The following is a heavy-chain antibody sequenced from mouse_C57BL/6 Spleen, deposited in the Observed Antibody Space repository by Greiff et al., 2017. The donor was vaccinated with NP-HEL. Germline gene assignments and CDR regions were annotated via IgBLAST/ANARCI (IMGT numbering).Heavy chain of an antibody. CDR3: ARGGSTRGFAY. V-gene: IGHV5-4*01. D-gene: IGHD2-1*01. CDR1: GFTFSSYA. J-gene: IGHJ3*01. Sequence: DVHLVESGGGLVKPGGSLKLSCAASGFTFSSYAMSWVRQTPEKRLEWVATISDGGSYTYYPDNVKGRFTISRDNAKNNLYLQMSHLKSEDTAMYYCARGGSTRGFAYWGQGTLVTVSA. CDR2: ISDGGSYT.